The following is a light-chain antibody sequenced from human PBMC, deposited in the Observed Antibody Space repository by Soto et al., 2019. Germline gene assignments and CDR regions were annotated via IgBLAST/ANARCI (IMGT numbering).Light chain of an antibody. CDR2: GAS. CDR1: QSVSSN. V-gene: IGKV3-15*01. CDR3: QQYITWPRT. J-gene: IGKJ1*01. Sequence: EVVMTQSPASLSVYTGGRVTLSCRASQSVSSNLAWYQQRPGQAPRLLIFGASTRATGVPARFSGSGSGTEFTLSISSLQSEDFAVYYCQQYITWPRTFGQGTKVDIK.